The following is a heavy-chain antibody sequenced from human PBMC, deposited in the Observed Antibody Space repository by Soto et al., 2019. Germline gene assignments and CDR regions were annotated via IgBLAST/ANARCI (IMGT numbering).Heavy chain of an antibody. J-gene: IGHJ4*02. CDR3: DSESVCGRRFDY. CDR2: INTSGGST. Sequence: QVQLVQSGAEVKKPGASVKASCKASGYTLSSYYMHWVRQAPGQGPEWMGIINTSGGSTTYAQKVQGRVPLTRGPTTSNVYMEVSSLTSEDTAVYYCDSESVCGRRFDYWGEGTLVTVSS. D-gene: IGHD2-21*01. V-gene: IGHV1-46*03. CDR1: GYTLSSYY.